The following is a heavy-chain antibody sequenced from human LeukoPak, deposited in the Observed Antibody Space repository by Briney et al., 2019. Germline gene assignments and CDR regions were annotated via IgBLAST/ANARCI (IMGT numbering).Heavy chain of an antibody. Sequence: SETLSLTCTVSGYSISSGYYWGWIRQPPGKGLEWIGSIYHSGSIYYNPSLKSRVTISVDTSKNQFSLKLSSVTAADTAVYYCARDPFITMVRGVIIDYWGQGTLVTVSS. V-gene: IGHV4-38-2*02. CDR3: ARDPFITMVRGVIIDY. J-gene: IGHJ4*02. CDR2: IYHSGSI. CDR1: GYSISSGYY. D-gene: IGHD3-10*01.